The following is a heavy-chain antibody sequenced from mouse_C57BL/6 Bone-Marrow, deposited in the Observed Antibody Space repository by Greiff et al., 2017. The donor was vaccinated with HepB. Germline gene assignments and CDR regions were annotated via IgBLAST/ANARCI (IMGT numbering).Heavy chain of an antibody. Sequence: EVKLVESGGGLVKPGGSLKLSCAASGFTFSSYTMSWVRQTPEKRLEWVATISGGGGNTYYPDSVKGRFTISRDNAKNTLYLQMSSLRSEDTALYYCASNGSSHEGFAYWGQGTLVTVSA. CDR3: ASNGSSHEGFAY. J-gene: IGHJ3*01. V-gene: IGHV5-9*01. CDR1: GFTFSSYT. CDR2: ISGGGGNT. D-gene: IGHD1-1*01.